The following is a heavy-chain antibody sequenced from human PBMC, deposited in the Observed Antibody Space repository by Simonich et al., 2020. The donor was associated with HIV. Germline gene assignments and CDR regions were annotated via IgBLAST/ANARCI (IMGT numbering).Heavy chain of an antibody. CDR2: ISHSGNT. Sequence: QVQLQQWGAGLLKPSETLSLTCAVYGGSFLNYYWSWIRQPPGKGLEWIGEISHSGNTNINPALKGRVTIAVDTSKNQFSRKVSSVTSADTAVYYCASRRLWNSSPFDYWGQGTLVTVS. CDR1: GGSFLNYY. V-gene: IGHV4-34*01. J-gene: IGHJ4*02. D-gene: IGHD6-13*01. CDR3: ASRRLWNSSPFDY.